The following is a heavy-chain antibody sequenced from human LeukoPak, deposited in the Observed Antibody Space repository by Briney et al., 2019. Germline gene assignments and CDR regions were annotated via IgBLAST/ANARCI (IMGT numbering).Heavy chain of an antibody. D-gene: IGHD6-13*01. CDR2: IKPDGSEK. V-gene: IGHV3-7*01. CDR1: GFTFSSYW. CDR3: ARDGTAAGLYFDL. J-gene: IGHJ4*01. Sequence: PGGSLRLSCAASGFTFSSYWMSWVRQAPGKGLEWVANIKPDGSEKYYVDSVKGRFTISRDNAKNSLYLQMNSLRAEDTAVYYCARDGTAAGLYFDLWGQGTLVTVSS.